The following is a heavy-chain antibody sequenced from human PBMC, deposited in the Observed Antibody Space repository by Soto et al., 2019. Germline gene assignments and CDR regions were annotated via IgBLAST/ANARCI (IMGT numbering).Heavy chain of an antibody. CDR3: ARGRLLRYFDWLSQYYYGMDV. Sequence: ASVKVSCKASGYTFTSYGISWVRQAPGQGLEWMGWISAYNGNTNYAQKLQGRVTMTTDTSTSTAYMELRSLRSDDTAVYYCARGRLLRYFDWLSQYYYGMDVWGQGTTVTVSS. D-gene: IGHD3-9*01. CDR1: GYTFTSYG. J-gene: IGHJ6*02. V-gene: IGHV1-18*01. CDR2: ISAYNGNT.